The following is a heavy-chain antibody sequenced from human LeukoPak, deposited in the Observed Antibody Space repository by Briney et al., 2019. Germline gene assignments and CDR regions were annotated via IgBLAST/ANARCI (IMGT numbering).Heavy chain of an antibody. CDR1: GFTVTSNY. CDR3: VSHSDPLTGYSFDY. CDR2: ICDNGDT. D-gene: IGHD3-9*01. Sequence: GGSLRLSCAASGFTVTSNYMTWVRQAPGKGLEWVSIICDNGDTYYADSVKGRFTVTRDSSKNTVSLEMNSLRVDDTAVYYCVSHSDPLTGYSFDYWGQGTLVTVSS. J-gene: IGHJ4*02. V-gene: IGHV3-53*01.